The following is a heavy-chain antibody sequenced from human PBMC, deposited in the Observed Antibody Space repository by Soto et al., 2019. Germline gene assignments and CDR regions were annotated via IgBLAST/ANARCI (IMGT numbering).Heavy chain of an antibody. Sequence: GGSLRLSCAASGFTFSSYSMNWVRQAPGKGLEWVSSISSSSSYIYYADSVKGRFTISRDNAKNSLYLQMNSLRAEDTAVYYCVRESDFRYMDVWGKGTTVTVSS. D-gene: IGHD2-21*02. V-gene: IGHV3-21*01. CDR1: GFTFSSYS. CDR3: VRESDFRYMDV. CDR2: ISSSSSYI. J-gene: IGHJ6*03.